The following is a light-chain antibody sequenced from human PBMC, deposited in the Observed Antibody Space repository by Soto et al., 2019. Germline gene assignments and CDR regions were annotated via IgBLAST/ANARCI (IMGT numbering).Light chain of an antibody. CDR3: QQYESFSPYT. CDR2: DAS. Sequence: DIQMTQSPSTLSAFVGDRVTITCRASQSVSSSLAWYQQKPGKAPILLIYDASTLESGVPSRFSGSGYGTEFTLTINSLQPGDFATYYCQQYESFSPYTFGQGTRLEIK. V-gene: IGKV1-5*01. J-gene: IGKJ2*01. CDR1: QSVSSS.